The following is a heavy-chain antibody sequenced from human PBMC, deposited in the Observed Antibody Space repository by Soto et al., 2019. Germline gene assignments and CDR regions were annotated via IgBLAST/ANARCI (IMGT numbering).Heavy chain of an antibody. J-gene: IGHJ5*02. V-gene: IGHV4-31*03. Sequence: SETLSLTCTVSGGSISSGGYYWSWIRQHPGKGLEWIGYIYYSGSTYYNPSLKSRVTISVDTSKNQFSLKLSSVTAADTAVYYCARTSDIVVVPAATEYNWFDPWGQGTLVTVSS. CDR3: ARTSDIVVVPAATEYNWFDP. CDR1: GGSISSGGYY. D-gene: IGHD2-2*01. CDR2: IYYSGST.